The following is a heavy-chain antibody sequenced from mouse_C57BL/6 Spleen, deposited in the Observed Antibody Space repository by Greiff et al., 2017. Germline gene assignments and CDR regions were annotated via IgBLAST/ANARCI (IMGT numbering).Heavy chain of an antibody. CDR2: ISYDGSN. D-gene: IGHD1-1*01. CDR1: GYSITSGYY. J-gene: IGHJ2*01. Sequence: ESGPGLVKPSQSLSLTCSVTGYSITSGYYWNWIRQFPGNKLEWMGYISYDGSNNYNPSLKNRISITRDTSKIQFFLKLNSVTTEDTATYYRARGGYGSLDYWGQGTTLTVSS. V-gene: IGHV3-6*01. CDR3: ARGGYGSLDY.